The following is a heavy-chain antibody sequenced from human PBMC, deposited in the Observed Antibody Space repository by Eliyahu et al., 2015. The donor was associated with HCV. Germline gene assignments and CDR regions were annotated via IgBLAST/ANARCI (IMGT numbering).Heavy chain of an antibody. CDR1: GYXFXYRY. D-gene: IGHD6-13*01. V-gene: IGHV1-45*02. J-gene: IGHJ5*02. CDR2: ITPFNGNT. CDR3: ALARDSSSEFDP. Sequence: QMQLVQSGAEVKKTGSSVKVSCKASGYXFXYRYLHWVRQAPGQXLEWMGXITPFNGNTNYAQKFQDRVTITRDRSMSTAYMELSSLRSEDTAMYYCALARDSSSEFDPWGQGTLVTVSS.